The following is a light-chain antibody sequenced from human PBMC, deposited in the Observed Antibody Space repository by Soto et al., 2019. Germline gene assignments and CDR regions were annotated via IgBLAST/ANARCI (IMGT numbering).Light chain of an antibody. Sequence: QSVLTQSSSASASLGSSVKFTCTLSSGHSSYIIAWHQQQPGKAPRYLMKLEGSGSYNKGSGVPDRFSGSSSGADRYLTISNLQFEDEADYYCETWDSNIGVFGGGTQLTVL. CDR3: ETWDSNIGV. CDR2: LEGSGSY. CDR1: SGHSSYI. V-gene: IGLV4-60*02. J-gene: IGLJ3*02.